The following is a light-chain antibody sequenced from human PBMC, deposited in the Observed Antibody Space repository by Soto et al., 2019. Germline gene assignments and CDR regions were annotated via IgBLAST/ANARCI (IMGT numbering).Light chain of an antibody. Sequence: QPVLTQPPSASGTPGQRVTISCSGSSSNIESNYVYWYQQLPGSAPKLLIYRNDQPPSGVPDRFSGSKSGTSASLAISGLRSEDEADYYCAAWDDSLSALVFGGGTKLTVL. CDR3: AAWDDSLSALV. CDR2: RND. J-gene: IGLJ3*02. CDR1: SSNIESNY. V-gene: IGLV1-47*01.